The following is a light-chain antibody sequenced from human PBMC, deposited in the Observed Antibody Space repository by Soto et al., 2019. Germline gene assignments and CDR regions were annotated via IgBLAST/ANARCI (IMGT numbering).Light chain of an antibody. CDR3: QHYNSYSEA. CDR1: QSIDSW. V-gene: IGKV1-5*03. Sequence: DIQMTQSPSTLSASVGDTVTITCRASQSIDSWLAWHQQKPGRAPKLLISKASTLKSGVPSRFSGSGSGTEFTLTISSLQPDDFATYYCQHYNSYSEAFGQGTKVELK. CDR2: KAS. J-gene: IGKJ1*01.